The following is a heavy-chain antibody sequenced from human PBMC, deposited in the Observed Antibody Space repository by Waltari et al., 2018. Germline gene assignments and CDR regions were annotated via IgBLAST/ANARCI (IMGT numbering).Heavy chain of an antibody. V-gene: IGHV4-34*01. Sequence: QVQLQQWGAGLLKPSETLSLTCAVYGGSFSGYYWSWIRQPPGKGLEWIGEINHSGSTNYNSSLKSRVTRSVDTSKNQFSLKLSSVTAADTAVYYCARTPFTMITFGGVIAGGFDPWCQGTLVTVSS. CDR2: INHSGST. J-gene: IGHJ5*02. CDR1: GGSFSGYY. CDR3: ARTPFTMITFGGVIAGGFDP. D-gene: IGHD3-16*02.